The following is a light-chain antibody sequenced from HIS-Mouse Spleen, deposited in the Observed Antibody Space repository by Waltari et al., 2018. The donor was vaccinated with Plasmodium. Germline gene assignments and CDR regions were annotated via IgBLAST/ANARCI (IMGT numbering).Light chain of an antibody. CDR3: QQYNNWLMYT. CDR2: GAS. CDR1: RSVSSN. Sequence: ELVMTQSQATLSASPGERATISCRASRSVSSNLAWYQQKPGQAPRLLIYGASTRATGIPARFSGSGSGTEFTLTISSLQSEDFAVYYCQQYNNWLMYTFGQGTKLEIK. V-gene: IGKV3-15*01. J-gene: IGKJ2*01.